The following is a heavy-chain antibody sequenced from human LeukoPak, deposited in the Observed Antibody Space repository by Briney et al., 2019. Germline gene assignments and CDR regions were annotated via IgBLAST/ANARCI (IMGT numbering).Heavy chain of an antibody. D-gene: IGHD2-2*01. CDR1: GFTFSSFS. Sequence: GGSLRLSCAASGFTFSSFSMDWFRQAPGKGLEWLSYISSTSSTMLYTDSVKGRFTISRDNAKNSLYLQMHSLRAEDTAVYYCARSRSGYQFDYWGQGTLVTVSS. CDR2: ISSTSSTM. J-gene: IGHJ4*02. V-gene: IGHV3-48*01. CDR3: ARSRSGYQFDY.